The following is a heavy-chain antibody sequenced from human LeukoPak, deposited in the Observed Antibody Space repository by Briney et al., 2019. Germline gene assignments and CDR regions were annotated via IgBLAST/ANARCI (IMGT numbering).Heavy chain of an antibody. CDR3: ARVRRQVGSRWFDS. J-gene: IGHJ5*01. D-gene: IGHD1-26*01. CDR2: INTGGSA. CDR1: GFPFSPKY. V-gene: IGHV3-53*01. Sequence: GGSLRLSCAASGFPFSPKYMSWVRQAPGKGLEWVSVINTGGSAFYADSVKGRFTISRDNSNNTLYLQMNSLRAEDTAVYYCARVRRQVGSRWFDSWGQGILVTVSS.